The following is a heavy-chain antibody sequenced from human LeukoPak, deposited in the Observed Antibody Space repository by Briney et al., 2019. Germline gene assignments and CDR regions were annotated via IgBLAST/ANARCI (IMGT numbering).Heavy chain of an antibody. Sequence: ASVKGSRKASGYTFINYHISWVGQAPGQGLEWMGWISGNTGNTNYAQKLQGRVTMTTDTSTSTAYMELRSLRSDDTAVYYGARDNSGLEYWGQGTLVTVSS. J-gene: IGHJ4*02. CDR1: GYTFINYH. CDR2: ISGNTGNT. CDR3: ARDNSGLEY. V-gene: IGHV1-18*01.